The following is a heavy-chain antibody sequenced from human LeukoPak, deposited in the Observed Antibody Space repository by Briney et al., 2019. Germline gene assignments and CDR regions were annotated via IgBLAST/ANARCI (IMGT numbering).Heavy chain of an antibody. J-gene: IGHJ5*02. D-gene: IGHD3-22*01. CDR1: GGSISSYY. CDR3: ATSYYGSSPNWFDP. Sequence: SETPSLTCTVSGGSISSYYWSWIRHPPGKGLEWIGYIYYSGSTNYNPSLKSRVTISLDTSKNQFSLKLTSVTDADTAVYYCATSYYGSSPNWFDPWGQGTLVTVSS. CDR2: IYYSGST. V-gene: IGHV4-59*01.